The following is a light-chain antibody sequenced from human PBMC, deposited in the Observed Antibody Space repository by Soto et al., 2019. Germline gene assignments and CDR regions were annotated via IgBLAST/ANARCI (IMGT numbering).Light chain of an antibody. J-gene: IGKJ2*01. CDR2: GAS. Sequence: EIVMTQSPDTLSVSPGERVTLSCRASQSVSSDLAWYQQKPGQAPRLLIYGASTRATDIAARFSGSRSGTEFTLTISSLQSEDFAVYYCHQYNNWPPYTFGQGTKLEIK. V-gene: IGKV3-15*01. CDR3: HQYNNWPPYT. CDR1: QSVSSD.